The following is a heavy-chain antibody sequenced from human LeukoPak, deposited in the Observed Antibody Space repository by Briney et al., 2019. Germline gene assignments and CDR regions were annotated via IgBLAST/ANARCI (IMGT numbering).Heavy chain of an antibody. V-gene: IGHV1-8*03. CDR1: GYTFTSYD. J-gene: IGHJ4*02. D-gene: IGHD3-22*01. CDR2: MNPNSGNT. CDR3: ARGLRFFHDSSGSQGDY. Sequence: GASVKVSCKASGYTFTSYDINWVRQATGQGLEWMGWMNPNSGNTGYAQKFQGRVTITRNTSISTAYMELSSLRSEDTAVYYCARGLRFFHDSSGSQGDYWGQGTLVTVSS.